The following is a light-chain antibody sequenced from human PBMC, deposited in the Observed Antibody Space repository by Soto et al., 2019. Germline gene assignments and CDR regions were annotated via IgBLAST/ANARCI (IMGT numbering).Light chain of an antibody. CDR3: QKYDSAPWT. V-gene: IGKV1-27*01. CDR2: AAS. Sequence: DIQMTQSPSSLSASVRDRVTITCRASQCISNYLASYQQKPGTVPKILLYAASTLQSGVPSRFSGSGSGTDFTLTISSLQPEDVATYYCQKYDSAPWTFGQGTKVEIK. J-gene: IGKJ1*01. CDR1: QCISNY.